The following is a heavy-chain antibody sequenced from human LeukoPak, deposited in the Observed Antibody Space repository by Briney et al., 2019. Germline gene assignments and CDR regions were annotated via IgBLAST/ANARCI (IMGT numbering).Heavy chain of an antibody. CDR3: ARVYYDFWSGYLTPSSSAAALDY. CDR2: INARRGDT. Sequence: ASVKVSCKASGYTFTSYGISWVRQAPGQGLEWMGWINARRGDTNYAQKLQGRVTMTTDTSTSTAYMELRSLRSDDTAVYYCARVYYDFWSGYLTPSSSAAALDYWGQGTLVTVSS. D-gene: IGHD3-3*01. CDR1: GYTFTSYG. V-gene: IGHV1-18*01. J-gene: IGHJ4*02.